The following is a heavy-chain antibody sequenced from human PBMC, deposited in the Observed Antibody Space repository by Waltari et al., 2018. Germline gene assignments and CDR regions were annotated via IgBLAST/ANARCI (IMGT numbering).Heavy chain of an antibody. Sequence: QLQLQESGPGLVKPSGTLSLTCDVSGDSMSSTDCWSWVRQSPQRGLAWVGQVRGDGKSNYNPSFASRVTISLDTSKNQFALNLNCATAADTAMYYCARDRGRGLYLDTWGPGTPVTVSP. CDR3: ARDRGRGLYLDT. D-gene: IGHD1-26*01. CDR1: GDSMSSTDC. CDR2: VRGDGKS. J-gene: IGHJ4*02. V-gene: IGHV4-4*02.